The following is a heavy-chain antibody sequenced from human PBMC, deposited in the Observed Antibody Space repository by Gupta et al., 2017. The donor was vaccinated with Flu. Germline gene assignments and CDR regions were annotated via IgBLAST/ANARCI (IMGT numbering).Heavy chain of an antibody. CDR3: ARGHCSSTSCYPYYFDY. J-gene: IGHJ4*02. D-gene: IGHD2-2*01. V-gene: IGHV3-23*01. CDR2: ISGSVDST. Sequence: GLEWFSTISGSVDSTYFADAVKSRFPISRDNSKNTFSLQMTSLGAKDTALYYCARGHCSSTSCYPYYFDYWGQVPLVTVSS.